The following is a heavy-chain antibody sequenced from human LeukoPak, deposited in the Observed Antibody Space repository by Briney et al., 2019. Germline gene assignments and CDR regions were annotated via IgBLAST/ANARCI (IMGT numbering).Heavy chain of an antibody. J-gene: IGHJ4*02. D-gene: IGHD3-10*01. Sequence: PSETLSLTCAVSGFSISGGYYWGWIRQPPGKGLEWIGSIYHSGSTYYNPPLKSRVAISVDTSKNQFSLKLSSVTAADTAVYYCARDGDLAFYYGSGSYYADWGQGTLVTVSS. V-gene: IGHV4-38-2*02. CDR3: ARDGDLAFYYGSGSYYAD. CDR2: IYHSGST. CDR1: GFSISGGYY.